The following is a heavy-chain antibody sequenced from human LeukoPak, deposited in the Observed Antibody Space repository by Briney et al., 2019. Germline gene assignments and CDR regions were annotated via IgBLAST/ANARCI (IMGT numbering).Heavy chain of an antibody. D-gene: IGHD3-3*01. J-gene: IGHJ6*02. CDR2: IKQDGSEK. Sequence: GGSLRLSCAASGFTFSSYWMSWVRQAPGKGLEWVANIKQDGSEKYYVDSVKGRFTISRDNAKNSLYLQMNSLRAEDTAVYYCAREGAIFGVVIIDYYYGMDVWGQGTTVTVSS. V-gene: IGHV3-7*01. CDR1: GFTFSSYW. CDR3: AREGAIFGVVIIDYYYGMDV.